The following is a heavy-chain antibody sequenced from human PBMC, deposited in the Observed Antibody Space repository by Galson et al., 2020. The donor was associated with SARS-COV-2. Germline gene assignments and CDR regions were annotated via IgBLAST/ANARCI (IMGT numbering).Heavy chain of an antibody. CDR2: IYSSGSA. Sequence: SETLSLTCTVSGASVTGTTYYWNWIRQPAGNGLEWIGHIYSSGSANYNPSLKSRATISVDMSKSHFSLKLSSVTAADTAVYYCAGYDFWTAAVSRGHGTLVTVSS. V-gene: IGHV4-61*09. CDR1: GASVTGTTYY. J-gene: IGHJ4*01. CDR3: AGYDFWTAAVS. D-gene: IGHD3-3*01.